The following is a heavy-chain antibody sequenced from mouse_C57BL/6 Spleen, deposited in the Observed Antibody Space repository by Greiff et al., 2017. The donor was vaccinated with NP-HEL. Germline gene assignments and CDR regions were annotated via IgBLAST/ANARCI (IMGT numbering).Heavy chain of an antibody. CDR1: GYTFTSYW. V-gene: IGHV1-55*01. D-gene: IGHD3-1*01. Sequence: VQLQQPGAELVKPGASVKMSCKASGYTFTSYWITWVKQRPGQGLAWIGAIYPGSGSNNYNEKFKSKATLTVDTSSSTAYMQLSSLTSEDSAVYYCARYGARNYFDDWGQGTTRTVSS. CDR3: ARYGARNYFDD. CDR2: IYPGSGSN. J-gene: IGHJ2*01.